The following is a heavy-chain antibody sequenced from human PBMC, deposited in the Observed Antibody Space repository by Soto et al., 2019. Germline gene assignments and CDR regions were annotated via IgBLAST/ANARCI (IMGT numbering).Heavy chain of an antibody. Sequence: QITLKESGPTLVKPTQTLTLTCTFSGFSLSTSGVGVGWIRQPTGKALEWLALIYWDDDKRYSPSLKSRLTITKDTSKSQVVLTMTNMDPVDTATYYCAHMKEDFWTIDYWGQGTLVTVSS. J-gene: IGHJ4*02. CDR2: IYWDDDK. CDR3: AHMKEDFWTIDY. CDR1: GFSLSTSGVG. V-gene: IGHV2-5*02. D-gene: IGHD3-3*01.